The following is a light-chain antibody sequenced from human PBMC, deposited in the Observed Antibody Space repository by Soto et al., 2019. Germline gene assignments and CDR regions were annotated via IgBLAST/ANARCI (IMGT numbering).Light chain of an antibody. CDR2: HTS. CDR3: HQRQSWPRT. CDR1: QTVNSR. Sequence: ILLTQSPATLSSSPGYIATLSCRASQTVNSRLAWYQHKPGQAPRLLIYHTSNRATGIPARFSGSGSGTDFTLTISSLEPEDFAVDHCHQRQSWPRTFGPGTKVDIK. J-gene: IGKJ1*01. V-gene: IGKV3-11*01.